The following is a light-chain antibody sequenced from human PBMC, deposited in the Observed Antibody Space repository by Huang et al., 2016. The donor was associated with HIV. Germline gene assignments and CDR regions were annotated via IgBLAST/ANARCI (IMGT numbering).Light chain of an antibody. CDR3: QQSVKTPRT. J-gene: IGKJ2*01. CDR2: GAS. Sequence: DIQITQSPSSLSASVGDRVTITCRASQNINKYLNWYQQQPGTAPKLLISGASTLQSGVPSSFSGSGSGTDFTLTISSLQPEDSAVYFCQQSVKTPRTFGQGTKLEI. CDR1: QNINKY. V-gene: IGKV1-39*01.